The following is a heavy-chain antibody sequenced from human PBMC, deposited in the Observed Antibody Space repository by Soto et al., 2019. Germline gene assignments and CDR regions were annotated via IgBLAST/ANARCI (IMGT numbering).Heavy chain of an antibody. D-gene: IGHD5-12*01. Sequence: HVQLVQSGAEVKKPGASLKVSCTASGYTFISYGVSWVRQAPGQGLEWLGWISPYNGNTNYAQKFQGRITMTTDTSTSTVYMDLRSLRTDDTAVYYCARDQTKWLTDAFDIWGQGTRVVVSS. CDR3: ARDQTKWLTDAFDI. CDR1: GYTFISYG. CDR2: ISPYNGNT. J-gene: IGHJ3*02. V-gene: IGHV1-18*01.